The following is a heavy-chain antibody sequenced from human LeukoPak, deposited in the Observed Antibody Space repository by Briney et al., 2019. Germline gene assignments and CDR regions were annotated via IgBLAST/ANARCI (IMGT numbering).Heavy chain of an antibody. CDR2: IGPYNGNT. J-gene: IGHJ4*02. V-gene: IGHV1-18*01. Sequence: ASVKVSCKASGGTFSSYAISWVRQAPGQGLEWMGWIGPYNGNTNYAQNLQGRVTMTTDTSTSTAYMELGSLGSDDTAVYYCARDQDSLVRGVIGYWGQGTLVTVSS. CDR3: ARDQDSLVRGVIGY. CDR1: GGTFSSYA. D-gene: IGHD3-10*01.